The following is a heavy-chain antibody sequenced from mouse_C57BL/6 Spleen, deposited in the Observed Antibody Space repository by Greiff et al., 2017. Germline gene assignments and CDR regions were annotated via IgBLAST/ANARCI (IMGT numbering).Heavy chain of an antibody. V-gene: IGHV1-81*01. CDR2: IYPRSGNT. J-gene: IGHJ1*03. CDR1: GYTFTSYG. Sequence: QVQLQQSGAELARPGASVKLSCKASGYTFTSYGISWVKQRTGQGLEWIGEIYPRSGNTYYNEKFKGKATLTADKSSSTAYMELRSLTSEDSAVYFCARLDYYGSSYWYFDVWGTGTTVTVSS. CDR3: ARLDYYGSSYWYFDV. D-gene: IGHD1-1*01.